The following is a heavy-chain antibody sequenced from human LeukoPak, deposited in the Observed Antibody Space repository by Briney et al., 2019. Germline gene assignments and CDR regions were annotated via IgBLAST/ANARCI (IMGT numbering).Heavy chain of an antibody. CDR2: IYYSGTT. J-gene: IGHJ5*02. CDR3: ARDSSGYYHWFDP. V-gene: IGHV4-59*02. D-gene: IGHD3-22*01. Sequence: GSLRLSCAASGFTVSRNYMSWIRQPPGKGLEWIGYIYYSGTTNYNPSLKTRVTLSVDTSKNQFSLKLSSVTAADTAVYYCARDSSGYYHWFDPWGQGTLVTVSS. CDR1: GFTVSRNY.